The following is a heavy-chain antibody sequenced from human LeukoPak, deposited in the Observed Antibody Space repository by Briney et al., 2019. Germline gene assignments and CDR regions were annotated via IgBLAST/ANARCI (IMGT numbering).Heavy chain of an antibody. CDR3: ASLLAYCGGDCYNDAFDI. CDR1: GFTFSNFD. D-gene: IGHD2-21*02. Sequence: PGGSLRLSCVASGFTFSNFDMSYVRQAPGKGVECVSLIPSSGGSTYYADSVKGRFTISRDNSKNTLYLQMNSLRAEDTAVYYCASLLAYCGGDCYNDAFDIWGQGTMVTVSS. V-gene: IGHV3-23*01. CDR2: IPSSGGST. J-gene: IGHJ3*02.